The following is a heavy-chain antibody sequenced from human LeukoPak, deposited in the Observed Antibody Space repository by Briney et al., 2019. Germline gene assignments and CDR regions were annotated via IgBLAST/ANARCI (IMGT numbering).Heavy chain of an antibody. J-gene: IGHJ5*02. CDR3: ATGGVAARLGH. D-gene: IGHD6-6*01. Sequence: SETLSLTCAVYGGSLSGDYLSWIRQPPGKGLEWIGEINHGGSISYNPSLKSRVTISVDTSKIQLSLKVTSVTAADTGVYYCATGGVAARLGHWGQGTLVTVPS. V-gene: IGHV4-34*01. CDR2: INHGGSI. CDR1: GGSLSGDY.